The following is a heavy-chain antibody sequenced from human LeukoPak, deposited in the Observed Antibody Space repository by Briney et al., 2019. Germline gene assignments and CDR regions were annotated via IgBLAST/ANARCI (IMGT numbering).Heavy chain of an antibody. V-gene: IGHV4-38-2*02. D-gene: IGHD4-11*01. CDR1: GYSISSGYY. CDR2: IYYTGST. CDR3: AREFQEDYSIYYFDY. J-gene: IGHJ4*02. Sequence: SETLSLTCDVSGYSISSGYYWGWIRQPPGRGLEWIGSIYYTGSTYYNPSLRSRVTISMDTSKNQFSLKLSSVTAADTAVYYCAREFQEDYSIYYFDYWGQGTLVTVSS.